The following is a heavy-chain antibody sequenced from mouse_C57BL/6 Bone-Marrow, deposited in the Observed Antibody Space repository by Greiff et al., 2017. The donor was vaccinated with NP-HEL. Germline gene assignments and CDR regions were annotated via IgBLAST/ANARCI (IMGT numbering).Heavy chain of an antibody. J-gene: IGHJ1*03. CDR2: ISDGGSYT. D-gene: IGHD2-1*01. CDR3: ARDRRGNYVWYFDV. V-gene: IGHV5-4*01. Sequence: EVKLEESGGGLVKPGGSQKLSCAASGFTFSSYAMSWVRQTPEKRLEWVATISDGGSYTYYPDNVKGRFTISRDNAKNNLYLQMSHLKSEDTAMYYCARDRRGNYVWYFDVWGTGTTVTVSS. CDR1: GFTFSSYA.